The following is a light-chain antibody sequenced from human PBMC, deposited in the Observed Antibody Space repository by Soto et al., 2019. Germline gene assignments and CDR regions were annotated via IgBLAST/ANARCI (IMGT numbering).Light chain of an antibody. V-gene: IGKV1D-16*01. CDR3: EQCNIDPRT. CDR1: QDINSY. CDR2: AAS. Sequence: DVQMTQSPSSLSASVGDRVTITCRASQDINSYLAWYQQKPGNAPKSLIYAASSLQTGVPSRFSGSESGTDFTLTSSNLQPEDSATYNSEQCNIDPRTFGGGTKVEIK. J-gene: IGKJ4*01.